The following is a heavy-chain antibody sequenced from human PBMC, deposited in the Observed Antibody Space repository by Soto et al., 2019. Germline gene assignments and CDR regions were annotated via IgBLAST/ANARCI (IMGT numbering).Heavy chain of an antibody. CDR1: GLTFSSYA. CDR2: ISGSGGST. V-gene: IGHV3-23*01. Sequence: GSLRQSCAAYGLTFSSYAMSWVRQAPGKGLEWVSAISGSGGSTYYADSVKGRFTISRDNSKNTLYLQMNSLRAEDTAVYYCAKDGGYYDFWSDYWGQGTLVTVSS. CDR3: AKDGGYYDFWSDY. D-gene: IGHD3-3*01. J-gene: IGHJ4*02.